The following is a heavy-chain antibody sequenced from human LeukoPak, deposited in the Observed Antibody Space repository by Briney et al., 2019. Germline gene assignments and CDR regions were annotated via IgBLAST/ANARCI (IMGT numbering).Heavy chain of an antibody. CDR2: ISSSASTA. CDR1: GFTFSDYY. Sequence: PGGSLRLSCAASGFTFSDYYMTWIRPAPGKGLEWVSYISSSASTAYYADSVKGRFTISRDNARNSLYLQMNSLRAEDTAVYYCARDRGSSYFDYWGQGTLVTVSS. V-gene: IGHV3-11*01. CDR3: ARDRGSSYFDY. D-gene: IGHD6-6*01. J-gene: IGHJ4*02.